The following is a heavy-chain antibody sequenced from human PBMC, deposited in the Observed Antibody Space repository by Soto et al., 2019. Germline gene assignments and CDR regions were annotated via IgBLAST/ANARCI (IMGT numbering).Heavy chain of an antibody. J-gene: IGHJ4*02. CDR2: ISSSSITI. V-gene: IGHV3-48*02. CDR1: GFTLSSYS. Sequence: EVQLVESGGGLVQPGGSLRLSCAASGFTLSSYSMKWVRQAPGKGLEWVSYISSSSITIYYADSVKGRFTISRDNAKNSLFLQMNSLRDEDTAVYYCATSGGYCSGGSCYSLDYWGQGTLVTVSS. D-gene: IGHD2-15*01. CDR3: ATSGGYCSGGSCYSLDY.